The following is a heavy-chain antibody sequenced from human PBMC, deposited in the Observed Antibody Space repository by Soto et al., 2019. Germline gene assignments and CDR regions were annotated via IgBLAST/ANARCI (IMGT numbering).Heavy chain of an antibody. D-gene: IGHD3-10*02. CDR3: ARALFGDGQPLGH. Sequence: QVQLVQSGAEVKKPGSSVKVSCTASGGTFSSYTISWVRQAPGQGLEWMGRIIPILGIANYAQKFQGRVTITADKSTSTAYMELSSLRSEDTAVYYCARALFGDGQPLGHWGQGTLVTVSS. CDR1: GGTFSSYT. V-gene: IGHV1-69*02. CDR2: IIPILGIA. J-gene: IGHJ4*02.